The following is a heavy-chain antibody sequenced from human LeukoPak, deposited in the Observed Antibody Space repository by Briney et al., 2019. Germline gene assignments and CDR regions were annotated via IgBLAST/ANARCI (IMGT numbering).Heavy chain of an antibody. CDR2: ISGSGGST. D-gene: IGHD3-22*01. CDR3: AKGSYYDSSGYYLDY. V-gene: IGHV3-23*01. Sequence: GGSLRLSCAASGFTFSSYAMSWVRQAPGKGLEWVSAISGSGGSTYYADSVEGRFTISRDNSKNTLYLQMNSLRAEDTAVYYCAKGSYYDSSGYYLDYWGQGTLVTVSS. J-gene: IGHJ4*02. CDR1: GFTFSSYA.